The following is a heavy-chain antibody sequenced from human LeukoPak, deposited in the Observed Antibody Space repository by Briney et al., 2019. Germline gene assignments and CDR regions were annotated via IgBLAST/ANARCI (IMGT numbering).Heavy chain of an antibody. V-gene: IGHV4-39*07. CDR3: AKNPPSTYSGYDWQYYFDS. D-gene: IGHD5-12*01. CDR1: GGSISSSSYY. J-gene: IGHJ4*02. CDR2: IYYSGST. Sequence: PSETLSLTCTVSGGSISSSSYYWGWIRQPPGKGLEWIGSIYYSGSTYYNPSLKSRVTISVDTSKNQFSLKLSSVTAADTAVYYCAKNPPSTYSGYDWQYYFDSWGQGTLVTVSS.